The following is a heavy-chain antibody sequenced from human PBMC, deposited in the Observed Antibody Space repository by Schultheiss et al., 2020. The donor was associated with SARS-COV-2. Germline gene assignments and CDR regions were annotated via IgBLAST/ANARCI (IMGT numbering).Heavy chain of an antibody. CDR2: ISSSGSTI. D-gene: IGHD6-13*01. CDR1: GFTFSSYA. Sequence: GGSLRLSCAASGFTFSSYAMSWVRQAPGKGLEWVSYISSSGSTIYYADSVKGRFTISRDNAKNSLYLQMNSLRAEDTAVYYCARVEQQLVGYFDYWGQGTLVTVSS. CDR3: ARVEQQLVGYFDY. J-gene: IGHJ4*02. V-gene: IGHV3-48*04.